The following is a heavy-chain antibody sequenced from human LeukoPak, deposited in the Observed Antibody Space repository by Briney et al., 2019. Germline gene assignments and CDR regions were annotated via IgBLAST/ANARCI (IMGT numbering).Heavy chain of an antibody. D-gene: IGHD2-8*01. V-gene: IGHV1-69*02. Sequence: SSVKVSCQASGGSFSSYTISWVRQAAGQGVEWMGRIIPIFGIANYAQKFQGRVTMTADKSTSTAYMELSSLRSEETAVYYCASPAGWFMGSECAFDIWGQGTMVTVSS. CDR2: IIPIFGIA. CDR1: GGSFSSYT. J-gene: IGHJ3*02. CDR3: ASPAGWFMGSECAFDI.